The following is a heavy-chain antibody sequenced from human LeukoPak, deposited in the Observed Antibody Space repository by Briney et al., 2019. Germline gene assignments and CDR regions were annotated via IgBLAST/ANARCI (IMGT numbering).Heavy chain of an antibody. CDR1: GYSISSGHY. CDR3: ASLRLLGPAY. Sequence: NPSETLSLTCAVSGYSISSGHYWGWIRQPPGKGLGLIGSIYHSGSTYYNPSLKSRVTISVDTSKNQFSLKLSSVTAADTAVYYCASLRLLGPAYWGQGTLVTVSS. CDR2: IYHSGST. J-gene: IGHJ4*02. V-gene: IGHV4-38-2*01. D-gene: IGHD2-2*01.